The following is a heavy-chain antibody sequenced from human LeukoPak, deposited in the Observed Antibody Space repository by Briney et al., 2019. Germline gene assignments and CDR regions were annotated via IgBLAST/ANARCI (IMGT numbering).Heavy chain of an antibody. CDR1: GGSFSGYY. CDR2: INHSGST. J-gene: IGHJ6*03. V-gene: IGHV4-34*01. CDR3: ARDHIYSSSWYPIYYYYYYMDV. D-gene: IGHD6-13*01. Sequence: PSETLSLTCAVYGGSFSGYYWSWIRQPPGKGLEWIGEINHSGSTNYNPSLKSRVTISVDTSKNQFSLKLSSVTAADTAVYYCARDHIYSSSWYPIYYYYYYMDVWGKGTTVTVSS.